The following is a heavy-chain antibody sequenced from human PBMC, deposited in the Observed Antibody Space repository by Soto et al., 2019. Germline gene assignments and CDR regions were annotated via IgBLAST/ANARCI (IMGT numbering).Heavy chain of an antibody. V-gene: IGHV4-31*03. CDR1: GGSISSGGYY. J-gene: IGHJ4*02. D-gene: IGHD3-10*01. Sequence: SETLSLTCTVSGGSISSGGYYWSWIRQHPGKGLEWIGYIYYSGSTYYNPSLKSRVTISVDTSKNQFSLKLSSVTAADTAVYYCARGGVLSYFDYWGQGTLVTVSS. CDR3: ARGGVLSYFDY. CDR2: IYYSGST.